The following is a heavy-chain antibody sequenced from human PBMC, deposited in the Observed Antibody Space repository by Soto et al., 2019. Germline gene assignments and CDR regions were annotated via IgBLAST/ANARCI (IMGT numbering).Heavy chain of an antibody. D-gene: IGHD3-3*01. J-gene: IGHJ6*02. Sequence: PXGSLRRSCAASGFTFSSYAMSWVRQAPGKGLEWVSAISGSGGSTYYADSVKGRFTISRDNSKNTLYLQMNSLRAEDTAVYYCAKVVHYDFWSGYSLEDNYYYGMDVWGQGTTVT. CDR1: GFTFSSYA. V-gene: IGHV3-23*01. CDR2: ISGSGGST. CDR3: AKVVHYDFWSGYSLEDNYYYGMDV.